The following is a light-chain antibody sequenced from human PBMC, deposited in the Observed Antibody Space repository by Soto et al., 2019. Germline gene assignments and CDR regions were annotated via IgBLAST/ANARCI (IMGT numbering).Light chain of an antibody. CDR2: DAS. CDR1: QSVSSN. V-gene: IGKV3-15*01. J-gene: IGKJ1*01. Sequence: EIVMTQSPATLSVSPGERATLSCRASQSVSSNLAWYQQKPGQAPRLLIYDASTRATGIPARFSGSGSGTKCTLTISSLQSEDFAVYYCQQYNNWPPWTFGQGTKVEIK. CDR3: QQYNNWPPWT.